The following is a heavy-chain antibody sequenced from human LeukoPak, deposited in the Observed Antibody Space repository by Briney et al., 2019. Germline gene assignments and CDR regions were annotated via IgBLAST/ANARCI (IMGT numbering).Heavy chain of an antibody. V-gene: IGHV3-7*01. J-gene: IGHJ3*02. CDR1: GFTFSSYW. Sequence: GGSLRLSCAASGFTFSSYWMSWVRQAPGKGLEWVANIKQDGSEKYYVDSVKGRFTISRDNAKNSLYLQMNSLRAEDTAVYYCARVKGGYYYDSSGDGAFDIWGQGTMVTVSS. D-gene: IGHD3-22*01. CDR2: IKQDGSEK. CDR3: ARVKGGYYYDSSGDGAFDI.